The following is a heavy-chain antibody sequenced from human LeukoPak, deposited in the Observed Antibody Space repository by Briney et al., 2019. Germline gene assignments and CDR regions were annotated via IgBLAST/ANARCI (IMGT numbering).Heavy chain of an antibody. CDR1: GGSMSNYH. J-gene: IGHJ4*02. V-gene: IGHV4-4*07. Sequence: PSETLSLTCTASGGSMSNYHWSWIRQPPGKGLEWIGRVYTNGNTNYNSSLKSRVTMSVDTSRNQFFLNLHSVTAADTAIYYCARDVISAVRLRTSFFDYWGQGVLVTVSS. CDR2: VYTNGNT. D-gene: IGHD1-14*01. CDR3: ARDVISAVRLRTSFFDY.